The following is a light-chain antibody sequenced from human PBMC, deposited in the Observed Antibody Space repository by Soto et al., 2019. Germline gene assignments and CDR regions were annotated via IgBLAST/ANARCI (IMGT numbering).Light chain of an antibody. J-gene: IGKJ1*01. CDR2: AAS. CDR3: QHYNSYSEA. Sequence: DIQMTQSPSSVSASAGDRVTITCRASQGISSWLAWYQQKPGKAPKLLIYAASTLQSGVPSRFSGSGSGTEFTLTISSLQPDDFATYYCQHYNSYSEAFGQGTKVDIK. CDR1: QGISSW. V-gene: IGKV1D-16*01.